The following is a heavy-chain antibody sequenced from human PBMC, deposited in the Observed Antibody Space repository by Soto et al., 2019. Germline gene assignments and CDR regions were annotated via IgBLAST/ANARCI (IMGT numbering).Heavy chain of an antibody. CDR2: ISSSGSTI. D-gene: IGHD5-12*01. Sequence: GGSLRLSCAASGFTFSDYYMSWIRQAPGKGLEWVSYISSSGSTIYYADSVKGRFTISRDNAKNSLYLQMNSLRAEDTAVYYCAHTKKRGYSGYGVGYWGQGTLVTVSS. V-gene: IGHV3-11*01. J-gene: IGHJ4*02. CDR1: GFTFSDYY. CDR3: AHTKKRGYSGYGVGY.